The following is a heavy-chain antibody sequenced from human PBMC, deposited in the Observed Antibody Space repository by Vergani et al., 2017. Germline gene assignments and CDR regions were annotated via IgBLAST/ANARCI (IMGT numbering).Heavy chain of an antibody. V-gene: IGHV1-69*02. CDR1: GGTFSSYT. D-gene: IGHD5-12*01. J-gene: IGHJ4*02. CDR2: IIPILGIA. Sequence: QVQLVQSGAEVKKPGSSVKVSCKASGGTFSSYTISWVRQAPGQGLEWMGRIIPILGIANYAQKFQGRVTITADESTSTAYMELSSLRSEDTAVYYCARGGYDWGATGAHYWGQGTLVTVSS. CDR3: ARGGYDWGATGAHY.